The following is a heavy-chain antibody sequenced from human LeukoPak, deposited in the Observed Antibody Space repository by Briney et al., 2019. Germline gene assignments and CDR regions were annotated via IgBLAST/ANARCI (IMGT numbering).Heavy chain of an antibody. CDR1: GGSISSSRDY. CDR3: ARGVVIAPQTFDY. V-gene: IGHV4-39*07. J-gene: IGHJ4*02. Sequence: SETLSLTCIVSGGSISSSRDYWAWIRQPPGKGLEWIANIYYSGSTYYSPSLKSRVIMSVDTSKNQFSLKLNSVTAADTAVYYCARGVVIAPQTFDYWGQGTLVTVSS. D-gene: IGHD2-21*01. CDR2: IYYSGST.